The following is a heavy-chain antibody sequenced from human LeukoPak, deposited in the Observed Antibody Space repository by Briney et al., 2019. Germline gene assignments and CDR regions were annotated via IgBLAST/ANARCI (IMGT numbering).Heavy chain of an antibody. CDR2: INPNSGGT. V-gene: IGHV1-2*02. Sequence: ASVKVSCKASGYTFTGYYMHWVRQAPGQGLEWMGWINPNSGGTNYAQKFQGRVTITRDTSISTAYIELSRLRSDDTAEYYCARAPASRVVPAAIYAWFDPWGQGTPVTVSS. CDR3: ARAPASRVVPAAIYAWFDP. J-gene: IGHJ5*02. CDR1: GYTFTGYY. D-gene: IGHD2-2*01.